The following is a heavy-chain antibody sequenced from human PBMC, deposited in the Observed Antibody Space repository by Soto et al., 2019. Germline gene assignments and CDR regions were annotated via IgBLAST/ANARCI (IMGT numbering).Heavy chain of an antibody. CDR2: INPSGGST. CDR3: ARVRGEPYYYYGMDV. CDR1: GYTFTSYY. Sequence: GASVKVSCKASGYTFTSYYMHCVRQAPGQGLEWMGIINPSGGSTSYAQKFQGRVTMTRDTSTSTVYMELSSLRSEDTAVYYCARVRGEPYYYYGMDVWGQGTTVTVSS. J-gene: IGHJ6*02. V-gene: IGHV1-46*01. D-gene: IGHD3-16*01.